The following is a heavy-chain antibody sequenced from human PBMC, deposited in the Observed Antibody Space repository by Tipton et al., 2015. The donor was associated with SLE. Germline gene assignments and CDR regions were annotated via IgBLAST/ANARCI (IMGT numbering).Heavy chain of an antibody. CDR1: GGSISSYY. CDR2: IYYSGST. D-gene: IGHD6-13*01. CDR3: ARGGSSWPDAFDI. V-gene: IGHV4-59*01. J-gene: IGHJ3*02. Sequence: LRLSCTVSGGSISSYYWSWIRQPPGKGLEWIGYIYYSGSTNYNPSLKSRVTISVDTSENQFSLKLSSVTAADTAVYYCARGGSSWPDAFDIWGQGTMVTVSS.